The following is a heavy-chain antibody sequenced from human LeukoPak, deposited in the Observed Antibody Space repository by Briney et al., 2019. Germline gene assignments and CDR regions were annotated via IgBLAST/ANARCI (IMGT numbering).Heavy chain of an antibody. V-gene: IGHV3-11*01. D-gene: IGHD4-17*01. CDR2: ISSSGSTI. CDR1: GFTFSDYY. Sequence: GGSLRLSCAASGFTFSDYYMSWIRQAPGKGLEWVSYISSSGSTIYYADSVKGRFTISRDNAKNSLYLQMNSLRAEDTAVYYCARVTVTMSSNWFDPWGQGTLVTVSS. CDR3: ARVTVTMSSNWFDP. J-gene: IGHJ5*02.